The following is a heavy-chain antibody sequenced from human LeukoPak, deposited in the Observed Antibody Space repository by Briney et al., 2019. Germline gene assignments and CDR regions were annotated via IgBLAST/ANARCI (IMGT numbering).Heavy chain of an antibody. D-gene: IGHD3-10*02. CDR1: GYTFTSYG. V-gene: IGHV1-18*01. Sequence: GASVKVSCKASGYTFTSYGISWVRQAPGQGLEWMGWISAYNGNTNYAQKLQGRVTMTTDTSTSTAYMELRSLRSDDTAVYYCARDSAGRAMLSWYYFDYWGQGTLVTVSS. CDR3: ARDSAGRAMLSWYYFDY. CDR2: ISAYNGNT. J-gene: IGHJ4*02.